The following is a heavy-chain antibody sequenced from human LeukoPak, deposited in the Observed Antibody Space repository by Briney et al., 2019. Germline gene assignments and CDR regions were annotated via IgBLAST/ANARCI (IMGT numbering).Heavy chain of an antibody. V-gene: IGHV4-34*01. CDR2: INQSGST. Sequence: SETLSLTCAVYGESFSGFDWTWIRQPPGKGLEWIGEINQSGSTNYNPSLKSRVTVSADTSKNQFSLKLSSVTAADTAVYYCARAPYGSATNNYYMDVWGKGTTVTVSS. CDR3: ARAPYGSATNNYYMDV. CDR1: GESFSGFD. D-gene: IGHD3-10*01. J-gene: IGHJ6*03.